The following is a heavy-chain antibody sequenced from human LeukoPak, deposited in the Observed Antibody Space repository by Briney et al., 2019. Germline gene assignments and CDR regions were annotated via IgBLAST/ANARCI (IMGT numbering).Heavy chain of an antibody. J-gene: IGHJ4*02. CDR2: IYGGGGT. V-gene: IGHV3-53*01. CDR1: GFTVSSNY. CDR3: ARGNPLEDYFDY. D-gene: IGHD5-24*01. Sequence: GGSLRLSCAASGFTVSSNYMSWVRQAPGKGLEWVSVIYGGGGTYYADSVKGRFTFSSDHSKNTLYLQMNSLRAEDTAVYYCARGNPLEDYFDYWGQGTLVTVSS.